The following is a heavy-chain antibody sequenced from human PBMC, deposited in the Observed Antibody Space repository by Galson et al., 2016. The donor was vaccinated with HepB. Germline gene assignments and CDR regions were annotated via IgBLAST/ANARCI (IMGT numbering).Heavy chain of an antibody. Sequence: SLRLSCAASGFTVSSNYMSWVRQAPGKGLEWVSVIYSGDNTCYADSVKGRFTIFGENSKNTLSLQMNSLRLGDTAVYYCVKGTDGYNSGVDFWGQGTLVTVSS. CDR2: IYSGDNT. CDR1: GFTVSSNY. V-gene: IGHV3-53*01. D-gene: IGHD5-24*01. J-gene: IGHJ4*02. CDR3: VKGTDGYNSGVDF.